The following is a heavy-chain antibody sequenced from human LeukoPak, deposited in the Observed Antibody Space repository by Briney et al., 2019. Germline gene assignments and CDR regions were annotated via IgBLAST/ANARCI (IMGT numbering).Heavy chain of an antibody. D-gene: IGHD6-19*01. Sequence: GGSLRLSCAASGFTFSDYYMSWIRQAPGKGLEWVANIKHDGSEKYYVDSVKGRFSISRDNAKNSVDLQMNSLRAEDTALYYCTRSGIYSSAWSDFWGQGTRVTVSS. CDR3: TRSGIYSSAWSDF. J-gene: IGHJ4*02. CDR2: IKHDGSEK. CDR1: GFTFSDYY. V-gene: IGHV3-7*01.